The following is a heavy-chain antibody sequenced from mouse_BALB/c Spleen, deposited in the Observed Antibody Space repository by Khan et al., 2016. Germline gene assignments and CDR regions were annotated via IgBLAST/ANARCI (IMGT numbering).Heavy chain of an antibody. CDR1: GYTFTNYG. J-gene: IGHJ2*01. Sequence: QIQLVQSGPELKKPGETVKISCKASGYTFTNYGMNWVKQAPGKGLKWMGWINTNTGKPTYAAEFKGRFAFSLETSANTAYLQLNTLNDGDTATYYCAREVLNFDYWGEGTTLTFSS. D-gene: IGHD2-14*01. CDR3: AREVLNFDY. V-gene: IGHV9-3*02. CDR2: INTNTGKP.